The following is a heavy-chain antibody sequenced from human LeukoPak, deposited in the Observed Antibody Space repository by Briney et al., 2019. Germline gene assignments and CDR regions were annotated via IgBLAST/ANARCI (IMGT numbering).Heavy chain of an antibody. Sequence: GGSLRLSCAASGFTFSSYTMNWVRQAPGKGLEWVPSISSRSSYIYYADSVKGRFTISRDNAKNSLYLQMNSLRAEDTAVYYCARDHYYDSSGYYYDYFDYWGQGTLVTVSS. CDR3: ARDHYYDSSGYYYDYFDY. J-gene: IGHJ4*02. V-gene: IGHV3-21*01. D-gene: IGHD3-22*01. CDR2: ISSRSSYI. CDR1: GFTFSSYT.